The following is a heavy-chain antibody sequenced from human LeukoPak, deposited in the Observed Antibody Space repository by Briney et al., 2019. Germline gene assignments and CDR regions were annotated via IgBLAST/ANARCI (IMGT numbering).Heavy chain of an antibody. CDR1: GYSVTINYY. Sequence: LSLTCTVSGYSVTINYYWGWIRQPPGKGLEWVSYISSSGSTIYYADSVKGRFTISRDNAKNSLYLQMNSLRAEDTAVYYCAELGITMIGGVWGKGTTVTISS. CDR2: ISSSGSTI. J-gene: IGHJ6*04. V-gene: IGHV3-11*04. D-gene: IGHD3-10*02. CDR3: AELGITMIGGV.